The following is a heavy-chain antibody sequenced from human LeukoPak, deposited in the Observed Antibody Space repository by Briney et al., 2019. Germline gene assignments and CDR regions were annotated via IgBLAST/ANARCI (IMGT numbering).Heavy chain of an antibody. CDR2: ISSSSSYI. Sequence: GGSLRLSCAASGFTFSSYSMNWVRQAPGKGLEWVSSISSSSSYIYYADSVKGRFTISRDNAKNSLYLQMNSLRAEDTAVYYCARDGSYSSGYYYYFDYWGQGTLVTVSS. CDR1: GFTFSSYS. V-gene: IGHV3-21*01. J-gene: IGHJ4*02. CDR3: ARDGSYSSGYYYYFDY. D-gene: IGHD3-22*01.